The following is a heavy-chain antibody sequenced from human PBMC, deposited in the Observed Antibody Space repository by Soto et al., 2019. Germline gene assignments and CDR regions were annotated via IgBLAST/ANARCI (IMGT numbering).Heavy chain of an antibody. V-gene: IGHV3-30-3*01. CDR2: ISYDGTKK. CDR3: ARDGDGSSSQRFNY. D-gene: IGHD6-6*01. Sequence: QVPLLESGGGVVQPGESLRLSCAASGFTFSGYAMHWFRQAPGKGPEWVAFISYDGTKKYYADSVKARFTISRDKSKNTRYLQIDSLRADDTAVYYCARDGDGSSSQRFNYWGQGTLVTVSS. CDR1: GFTFSGYA. J-gene: IGHJ4*02.